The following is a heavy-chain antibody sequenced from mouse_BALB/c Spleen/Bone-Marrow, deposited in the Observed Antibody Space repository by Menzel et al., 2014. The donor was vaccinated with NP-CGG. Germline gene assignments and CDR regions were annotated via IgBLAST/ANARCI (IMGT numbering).Heavy chain of an antibody. CDR3: ASRDSSGYVPDY. J-gene: IGHJ2*01. Sequence: QVQLKHSGAELVKPGASVKLSCKTSGYTFTSYWIQWVKPRPGQGLGWIGEIFPGTGTTYYNEKFKGKATLTIDTSSSTAYMQLSSLTSEDSAVYFCASRDSSGYVPDYWGQGTTLTVSS. CDR1: GYTFTSYW. V-gene: IGHV1S132*01. D-gene: IGHD3-2*01. CDR2: IFPGTGTT.